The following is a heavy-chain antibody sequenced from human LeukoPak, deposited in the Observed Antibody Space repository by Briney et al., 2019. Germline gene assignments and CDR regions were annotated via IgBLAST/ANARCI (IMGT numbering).Heavy chain of an antibody. CDR2: IIPIFGTA. Sequence: ASVKVSCKASGGTFSSYAISWVRQAPGQGLEWMGGIIPIFGTANYAQKFQGRVTITTDESTSTAYMELSSLRSEDTAVYYCARDSDFWSGSKRLWFDPWGQGTLVTVSS. CDR1: GGTFSSYA. D-gene: IGHD3-3*01. J-gene: IGHJ5*02. CDR3: ARDSDFWSGSKRLWFDP. V-gene: IGHV1-69*05.